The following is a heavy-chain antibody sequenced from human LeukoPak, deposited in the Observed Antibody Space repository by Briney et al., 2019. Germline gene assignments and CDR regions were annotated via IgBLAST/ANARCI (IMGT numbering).Heavy chain of an antibody. J-gene: IGHJ4*02. CDR1: GFTFSNYA. CDR3: ATVFDWGKEED. D-gene: IGHD7-27*01. V-gene: IGHV3-23*01. Sequence: GGSLRLSCAASGFTFSNYALSWVRQTPGKGLEWVSLISDSGGGTYYADSVKGRFTISRGNSKNTLYLQMNSLRAEDTAVYYCATVFDWGKEEDWGQGTLVTVSS. CDR2: ISDSGGGT.